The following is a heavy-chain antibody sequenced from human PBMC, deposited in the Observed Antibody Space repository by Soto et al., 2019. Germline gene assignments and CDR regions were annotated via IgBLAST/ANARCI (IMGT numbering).Heavy chain of an antibody. CDR2: IYHSGST. Sequence: PSETLSLTCAVSGGSISSSNWWSWVRQPPGKGLEWIGEIYHSGSTNYNPSLKSRVTISVDKSKNQFSLKLSSVTAADTAVYYCARASHKQSIAAADQIDYWGQGTLVTVSS. CDR1: GGSISSSNW. V-gene: IGHV4-4*02. CDR3: ARASHKQSIAAADQIDY. J-gene: IGHJ4*02. D-gene: IGHD6-13*01.